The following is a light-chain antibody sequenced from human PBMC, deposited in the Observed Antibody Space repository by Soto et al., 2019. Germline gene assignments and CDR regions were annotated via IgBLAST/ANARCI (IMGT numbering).Light chain of an antibody. V-gene: IGLV2-14*01. Sequence: QAVVTQPASVSGSPGQSITISCTGTSSDVGGYDYVSWYQQYPGKAPRLIIYEVSNRPSGVSNRFSGSKSGNTASLTISGLRAEDEGDYFCSSYTGTSAIILFGGGTKVTVL. CDR1: SSDVGGYDY. CDR3: SSYTGTSAIIL. J-gene: IGLJ2*01. CDR2: EVS.